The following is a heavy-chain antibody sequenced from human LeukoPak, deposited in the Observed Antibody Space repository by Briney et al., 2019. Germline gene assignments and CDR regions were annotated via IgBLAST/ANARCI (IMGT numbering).Heavy chain of an antibody. CDR1: EFTLRTSG. Sequence: GGSLRLSFAPPEFTLRTSGMNWVRQAPERGRCWFSPIIVVGVSTNYANSWKGRITISRDNAKSTLYLHMSSLRAEDTAIYYCARGDNRYKKFPHWGQGTLVTVSS. D-gene: IGHD3-9*01. CDR2: IIVVGVST. V-gene: IGHV3-74*01. CDR3: ARGDNRYKKFPH. J-gene: IGHJ1*01.